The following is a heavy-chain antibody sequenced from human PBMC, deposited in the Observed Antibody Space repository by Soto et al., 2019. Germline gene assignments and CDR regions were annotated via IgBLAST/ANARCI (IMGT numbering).Heavy chain of an antibody. CDR2: IYYSGST. CDR3: ARRYGGNLDY. V-gene: IGHV4-59*08. J-gene: IGHJ4*02. CDR1: NGSISSYY. D-gene: IGHD1-26*01. Sequence: SETLSLTCSVSNGSISSYYWSWIRQPPGKGLEWIGYIYYSGSTNYNPSLKSRVTISVDTSKNQFSLKLSSVTAADTAVYYCARRYGGNLDYWGQGTLVTVSS.